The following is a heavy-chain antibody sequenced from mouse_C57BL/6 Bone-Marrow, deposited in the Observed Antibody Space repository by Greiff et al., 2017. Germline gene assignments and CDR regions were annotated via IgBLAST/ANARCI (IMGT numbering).Heavy chain of an antibody. V-gene: IGHV5-6*01. J-gene: IGHJ4*01. Sequence: EVQLQESGGDLVKPGGSLQLSCAASGFTLRSYGMSWVRQTPDKRLEWVATISSGGSYTYYPDSVKGRFTISRDNAKNTLYLQMSSLKSEDTAMYYCPTSKYYGSSYGYAMDYWGQGTSVTVSS. CDR3: PTSKYYGSSYGYAMDY. CDR1: GFTLRSYG. D-gene: IGHD1-1*01. CDR2: ISSGGSYT.